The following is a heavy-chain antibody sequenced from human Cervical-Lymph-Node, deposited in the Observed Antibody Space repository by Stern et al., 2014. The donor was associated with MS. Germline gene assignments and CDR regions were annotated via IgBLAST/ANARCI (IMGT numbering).Heavy chain of an antibody. Sequence: EVQLVESGGGVVQPGGSLRLSCAASGFTFSSYAMSWVRQAPGKGLEWVSTISGSGGSTYYADSVKGRFTISRDNSKNTLYLQMNSLRAEDTAVYYCAKDQPYCSGGSCYPRYYGMDVWGQGTTVTVSS. J-gene: IGHJ6*02. CDR2: ISGSGGST. V-gene: IGHV3-23*04. CDR3: AKDQPYCSGGSCYPRYYGMDV. CDR1: GFTFSSYA. D-gene: IGHD2-15*01.